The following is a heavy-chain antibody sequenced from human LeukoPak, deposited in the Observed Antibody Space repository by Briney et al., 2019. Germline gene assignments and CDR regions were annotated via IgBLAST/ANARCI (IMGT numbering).Heavy chain of an antibody. J-gene: IGHJ4*02. CDR1: GFTFSTYW. Sequence: GGSLRLSCAASGFTFSTYWMHWVRQAPGKGLEWVSYISHTSDAIYYPDSVKGRFTISRDNAKNSLYLQMNSLRDEDTAVYYCARASPSGYDYWGQGTLVTVSS. V-gene: IGHV3-48*02. CDR2: ISHTSDAI. CDR3: ARASPSGYDY. D-gene: IGHD3-22*01.